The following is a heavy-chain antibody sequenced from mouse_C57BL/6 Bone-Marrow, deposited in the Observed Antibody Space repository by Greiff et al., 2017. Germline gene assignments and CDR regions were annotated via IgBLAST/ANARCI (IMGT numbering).Heavy chain of an antibody. CDR2: IDPSDSYT. CDR1: GYTFTSYW. V-gene: IGHV1-59*01. D-gene: IGHD2-1*01. CDR3: ARRGGNYPFAY. J-gene: IGHJ3*01. Sequence: VQLQQPGAELVRPGTSVKLSCKASGYTFTSYWMHWVKQRPGQGLEWIGVIDPSDSYTNYNQKFKGKATLTVDTSSSTAYMQLSSLTSEDSAVYFCARRGGNYPFAYWGQGTLVTVSA.